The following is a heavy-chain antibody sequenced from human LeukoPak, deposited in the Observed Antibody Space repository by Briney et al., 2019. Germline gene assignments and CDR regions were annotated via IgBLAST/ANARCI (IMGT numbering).Heavy chain of an antibody. Sequence: GGSLRLSCAASGFTFSSNYMSWVRQAPGKGLEWVSVIYSGGSTYYSDSVKGRFTIYRENSKNTLYLQMNSLRAEDTAVYYCARAPGYYYGMDVWGQGTTVTVSS. CDR1: GFTFSSNY. V-gene: IGHV3-53*01. CDR2: IYSGGST. J-gene: IGHJ6*02. CDR3: ARAPGYYYGMDV.